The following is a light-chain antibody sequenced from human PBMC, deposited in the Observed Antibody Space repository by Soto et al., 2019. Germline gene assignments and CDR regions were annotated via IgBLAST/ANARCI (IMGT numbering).Light chain of an antibody. J-gene: IGLJ3*02. CDR3: QSYDSSTLGWV. CDR1: SGSIASNY. Sequence: NFMLTQRHSVSESPGKTVTISCTRSSGSIASNYVQWYQQRPGSAPTTVIYEDNQRPSGVPDRFSGSIDSSSNSASLTISGLKTEDEADYYCQSYDSSTLGWVFGGGTKLTVL. CDR2: EDN. V-gene: IGLV6-57*03.